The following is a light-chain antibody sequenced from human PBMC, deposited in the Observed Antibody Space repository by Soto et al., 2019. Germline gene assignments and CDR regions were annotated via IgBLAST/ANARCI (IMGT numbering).Light chain of an antibody. CDR1: QSVSSNY. CDR2: GAS. V-gene: IGKV3-20*01. J-gene: IGKJ3*01. CDR3: QQYGNSPFT. Sequence: EIVLTQSPGTLSLSPGERATLSCRASQSVSSNYVVWYQQKPGQAPRLLIYGASSRATGIPDRFSGSGSGTDFTLTISRLEPEDFAVYYCQQYGNSPFTFGPGTKVDIK.